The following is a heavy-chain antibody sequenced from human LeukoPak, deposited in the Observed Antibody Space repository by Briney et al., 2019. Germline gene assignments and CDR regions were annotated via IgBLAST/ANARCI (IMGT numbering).Heavy chain of an antibody. J-gene: IGHJ4*02. Sequence: SDTLSLTCAVYGGSFSGYYWSWIRQPPGKGLEWIGEINHSGSTNYNPSLKSRVTISVDTSKNQFSLKLSSVTAADTAVYYRARAGGYFDWLLYFDYWGQGTLVTVSS. CDR2: INHSGST. CDR3: ARAGGYFDWLLYFDY. D-gene: IGHD3-9*01. CDR1: GGSFSGYY. V-gene: IGHV4-34*01.